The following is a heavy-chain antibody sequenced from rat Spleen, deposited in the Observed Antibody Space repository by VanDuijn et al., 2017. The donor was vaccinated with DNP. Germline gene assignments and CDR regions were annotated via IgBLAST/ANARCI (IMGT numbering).Heavy chain of an antibody. V-gene: IGHV5S13*01. D-gene: IGHD3-8*01. CDR1: GFTFSNFG. CDR2: SNTGGGNT. J-gene: IGHJ2*01. Sequence: EVQLVESGGGPVQPGRSLKLSCAPSGFTFSNFGMAWVRQAPTKGLEWVASSNTGGGNTYYRDSVKGRFTISRDNAKNTLYLQMDSLRSEDTATYYCAREFPWAHYFDYWGQGVMVTVSS. CDR3: AREFPWAHYFDY.